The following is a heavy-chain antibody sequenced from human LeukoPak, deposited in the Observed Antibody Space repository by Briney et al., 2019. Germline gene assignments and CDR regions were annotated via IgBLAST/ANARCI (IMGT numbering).Heavy chain of an antibody. CDR2: IWYDGSNK. CDR3: ALGVRGFDAFDI. Sequence: PGRSLRLSCAASGVTFISYGMHWVRQAPGKGLEWAAVIWYDGSNKYYADSVTGRFTISRDNSKNTLYLQMNSLRAEDTAVYYCALGVRGFDAFDIWGQGTMVTVSS. CDR1: GVTFISYG. D-gene: IGHD3-10*01. V-gene: IGHV3-33*01. J-gene: IGHJ3*02.